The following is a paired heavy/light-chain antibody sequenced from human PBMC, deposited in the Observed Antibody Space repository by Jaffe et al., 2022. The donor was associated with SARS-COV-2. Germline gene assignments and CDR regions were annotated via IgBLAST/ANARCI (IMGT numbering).Light chain of an antibody. CDR2: AAV. V-gene: IGKV1-39*01. CDR3: QQSFSTPWT. J-gene: IGKJ1*01. CDR1: QSIASY. Sequence: DIQMTQSPSSLSASVGDRVTITCRASQSIASYLNWYQQKPGKVPNLLIYAAVSLQSGVPSRFSGSGSGTEFTLTIGSLQPEDFATYYCQQSFSTPWTFGQGTKVEIK.
Heavy chain of an antibody. V-gene: IGHV1-18*01. Sequence: QVQLVQSGAEVKKPGASVKVSCKTSGYTFTSSGISWVRQAPGQGLEWMGWVNTYSGDPYYAPSLQGRGTMTTDTSTSTAYMELRSLKSDDTAVYYCAAHTHSSWNVAYFQHWGQGTLVTVSS. D-gene: IGHD6-13*01. CDR3: AAHTHSSWNVAYFQH. J-gene: IGHJ1*01. CDR1: GYTFTSSG. CDR2: VNTYSGDP.